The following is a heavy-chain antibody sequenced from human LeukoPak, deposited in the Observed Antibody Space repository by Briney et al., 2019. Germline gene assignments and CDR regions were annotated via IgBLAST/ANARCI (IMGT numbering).Heavy chain of an antibody. J-gene: IGHJ4*02. CDR3: ARNQLERLGDY. V-gene: IGHV3-33*01. D-gene: IGHD1-1*01. CDR1: GFTFSNYD. CDR2: IWFDGTNK. Sequence: GGSLRLSCEASGFTFSNYDIHWVRQAPGKGLEWVAFIWFDGTNKFYADSVKGRFTISRDNAKNSLYLQMNSLRAEDTAVYYCARNQLERLGDYWGQGTLVTVSS.